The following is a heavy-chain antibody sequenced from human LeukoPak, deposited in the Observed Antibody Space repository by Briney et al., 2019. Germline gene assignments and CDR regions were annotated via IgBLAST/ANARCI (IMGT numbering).Heavy chain of an antibody. CDR3: ARSRYASGPYNWFDP. J-gene: IGHJ5*02. CDR2: IYTSGST. V-gene: IGHV4-4*09. D-gene: IGHD2-2*01. Sequence: SETLSLTCTVSGGSISSYYWSWIRQPPGKGLEWIGYIYTSGSTNYNPSLKSRVTISVDTSKNQFSLKLSSVTAADTAVYYCARSRYASGPYNWFDPWGQGTLVTVSS. CDR1: GGSISSYY.